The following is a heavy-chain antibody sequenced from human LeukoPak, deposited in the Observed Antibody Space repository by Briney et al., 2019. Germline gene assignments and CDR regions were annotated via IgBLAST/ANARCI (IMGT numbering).Heavy chain of an antibody. CDR3: ARGLRYFDWSPFDY. CDR1: GYTFTSYD. Sequence: GASVKVSCKASGYTFTSYDINWVRQATGQGLEWMGWMNPNSGNTGYAQKFQGRVTMTRNTSISTAYMELSSLRSEDTAVYCCARGLRYFDWSPFDYWGQGTLVTVSS. CDR2: MNPNSGNT. J-gene: IGHJ4*02. V-gene: IGHV1-8*01. D-gene: IGHD3-9*01.